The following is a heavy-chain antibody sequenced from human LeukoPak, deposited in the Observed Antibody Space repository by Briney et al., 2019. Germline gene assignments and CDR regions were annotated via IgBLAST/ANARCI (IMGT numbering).Heavy chain of an antibody. CDR1: GGSFSGDF. Sequence: SETLSLTCAVYGGSFSGDFWSWIRQSPGKGLEWIGEINHGGSTTYNPSLQSRVTMSVDTSTNQISLKMTSVTAADTAVYYCARRSNYYYYMDVWGKGTTVTISS. CDR3: ARRSNYYYYMDV. J-gene: IGHJ6*03. V-gene: IGHV4-34*01. CDR2: INHGGST.